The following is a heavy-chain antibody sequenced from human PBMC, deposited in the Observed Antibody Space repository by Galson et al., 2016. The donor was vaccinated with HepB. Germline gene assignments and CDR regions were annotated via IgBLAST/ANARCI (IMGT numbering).Heavy chain of an antibody. V-gene: IGHV3-21*01. CDR3: ARRIRLSWLQYHYYDYGMDV. D-gene: IGHD5-24*01. CDR1: GFTFSGYT. Sequence: SLRLSCAASGFTFSGYTMNWVRQAPGKGLEWVSSISSSFNYIYYADSVKGRFTISRENARNLLYLQMKSLRAEDTAVYYCARRIRLSWLQYHYYDYGMDVWGQGTAVTVSS. CDR2: ISSSFNYI. J-gene: IGHJ6*02.